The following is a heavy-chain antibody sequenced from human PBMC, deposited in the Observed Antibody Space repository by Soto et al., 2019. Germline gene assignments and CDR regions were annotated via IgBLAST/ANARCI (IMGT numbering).Heavy chain of an antibody. Sequence: VGSLRLSCAASCFIFENFGMSWVRQAPGKGLEWISSISGSGFKKYYADSVKGRFTISRDNSKSTVYLELNNLSAEDTAVYHCAKNQGVELVPLATVDWFDPWGQGSVVTVS. J-gene: IGHJ5*02. CDR1: CFIFENFG. CDR2: ISGSGFKK. D-gene: IGHD1-26*01. V-gene: IGHV3-23*01. CDR3: AKNQGVELVPLATVDWFDP.